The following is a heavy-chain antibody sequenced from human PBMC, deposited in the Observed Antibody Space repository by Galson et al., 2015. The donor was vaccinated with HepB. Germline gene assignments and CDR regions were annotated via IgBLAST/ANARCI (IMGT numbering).Heavy chain of an antibody. V-gene: IGHV3-30*03. Sequence: SLRLSCAASGFTFSSYGMHWVRQAPGKGLEWVAVISYDGSNKYYADSVKGRFTISRDNSKNTLYLQMNSLRAEDTAVYYCASGEMADDMTCGFDPWGQGTLVTVSS. D-gene: IGHD5-24*01. CDR1: GFTFSSYG. CDR2: ISYDGSNK. CDR3: ASGEMADDMTCGFDP. J-gene: IGHJ5*02.